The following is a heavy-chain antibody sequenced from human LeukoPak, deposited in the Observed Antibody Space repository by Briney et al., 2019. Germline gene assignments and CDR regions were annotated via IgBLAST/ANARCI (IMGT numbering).Heavy chain of an antibody. D-gene: IGHD2-15*01. CDR3: ARDTAGYCSGGSCYEVYFDY. CDR2: INWNGGST. J-gene: IGHJ4*02. Sequence: GGSLRLSCAASGFTFDDYGMSWVRQAPGKGLEWVSGINWNGGSTCYADSVKGRFTISRDNAKNCLYLQMNSLRAEDTALYYCARDTAGYCSGGSCYEVYFDYWGQGTLVTVSS. CDR1: GFTFDDYG. V-gene: IGHV3-20*04.